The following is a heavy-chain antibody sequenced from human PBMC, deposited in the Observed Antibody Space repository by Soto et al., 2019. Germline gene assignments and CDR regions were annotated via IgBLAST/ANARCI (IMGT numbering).Heavy chain of an antibody. CDR1: VGSFSDYY. Sequence: PSETLSLTCAVYVGSFSDYYWSWIRQPPGKGLEWIGEINHRGSTNYNPSLKSRVTMSVDTSKNQFSLKLSSVTAADTAVFYCARLPGRRWGSDRPFDYWGHGILVTVS. V-gene: IGHV4-34*01. J-gene: IGHJ4*01. D-gene: IGHD3-16*02. CDR2: INHRGST. CDR3: ARLPGRRWGSDRPFDY.